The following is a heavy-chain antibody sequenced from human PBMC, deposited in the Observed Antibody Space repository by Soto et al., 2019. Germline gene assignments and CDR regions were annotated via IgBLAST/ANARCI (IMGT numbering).Heavy chain of an antibody. CDR1: GGSINKYY. D-gene: IGHD6-13*01. V-gene: IGHV4-59*01. J-gene: IGHJ4*02. CDR2: IYYSGTS. CDR3: ATGPLYSSSWFDY. Sequence: QVQLQESGPELVKPSETLSLTCTVSGGSINKYYWSWIRQPPGKGLEWIGYIYYSGTSDYNPSLKSRVTMSVDTSKNQFSLKLRSVTAVDTAVYYCATGPLYSSSWFDYWGQGTLVTVSS.